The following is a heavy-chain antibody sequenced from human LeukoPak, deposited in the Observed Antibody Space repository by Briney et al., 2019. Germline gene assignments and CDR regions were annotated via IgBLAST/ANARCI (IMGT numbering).Heavy chain of an antibody. CDR2: ISYDGSNK. D-gene: IGHD3-10*01. V-gene: IGHV3-30*03. Sequence: GGSLRLSCAASGFTFSSYGMHWVRQAPGKGLEWVAVISYDGSNKYYADSVKGRFTISRDNSKNTLYLQMNSLRAEDTAVYYCARDQGLYYGSGSYSPGYWGQGTLVTVSS. CDR1: GFTFSSYG. J-gene: IGHJ4*02. CDR3: ARDQGLYYGSGSYSPGY.